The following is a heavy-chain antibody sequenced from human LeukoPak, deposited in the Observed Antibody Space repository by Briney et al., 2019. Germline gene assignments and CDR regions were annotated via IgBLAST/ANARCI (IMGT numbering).Heavy chain of an antibody. Sequence: SVTLSLTRTVSGASVNSYYWDWIRQSPGKGVEWIVRISDSGRTYYTPSLKSRVTISRGTSNNQSYLRLTSVTAADSAMYYCTKGYYEPFDSWGQGTLVTVSS. CDR3: TKGYYEPFDS. D-gene: IGHD3-22*01. CDR2: ISDSGRT. J-gene: IGHJ4*02. CDR1: GASVNSYY. V-gene: IGHV4-59*02.